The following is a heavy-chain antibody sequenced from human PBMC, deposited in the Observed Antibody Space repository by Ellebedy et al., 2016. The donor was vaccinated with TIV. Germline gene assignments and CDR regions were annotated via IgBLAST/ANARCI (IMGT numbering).Heavy chain of an antibody. D-gene: IGHD1-1*01. J-gene: IGHJ4*02. CDR3: ARATGTTIDH. V-gene: IGHV3-30*09. CDR2: ISLDGSNE. Sequence: GGSLRLSCAASGFTFSMHAIHWVRQAPGKGLEWVTVISLDGSNEFYADSVKGRFAISRDNSKNTLYLQMNSLRPEDTAVYFCARATGTTIDHWGQGTLVTVSS. CDR1: GFTFSMHA.